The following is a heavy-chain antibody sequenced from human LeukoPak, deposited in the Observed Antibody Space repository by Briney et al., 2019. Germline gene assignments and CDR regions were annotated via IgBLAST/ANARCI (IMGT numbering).Heavy chain of an antibody. D-gene: IGHD4-17*01. V-gene: IGHV4-38-2*02. CDR3: ASWVGEREDDY. J-gene: IGHJ4*02. Sequence: PSETLSLTCTVSGYSISSGYYWGWIRQPPGKGLEWIGSIYHSGSTYYNPSLKSRVTISVDTSKNPFSLKLSSVTAADTAVYYCASWVGEREDDYWGQGTLVTVSS. CDR1: GYSISSGYY. CDR2: IYHSGST.